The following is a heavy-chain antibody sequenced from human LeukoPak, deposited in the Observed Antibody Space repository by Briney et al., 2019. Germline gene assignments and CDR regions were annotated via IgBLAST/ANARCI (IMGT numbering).Heavy chain of an antibody. CDR1: GFTFNSFG. J-gene: IGHJ4*02. V-gene: IGHV3-21*03. Sequence: GGSLRLSCATSGFTFNSFGMHWVRQAPGKGLEWVSFIFSSSTYIYYTDSVKGRFTISRDNARNSLYLQMDNLRAEDTGVYYCARDFYDGFALDYWGQGTLVTVSS. CDR2: IFSSSTYI. CDR3: ARDFYDGFALDY. D-gene: IGHD2/OR15-2a*01.